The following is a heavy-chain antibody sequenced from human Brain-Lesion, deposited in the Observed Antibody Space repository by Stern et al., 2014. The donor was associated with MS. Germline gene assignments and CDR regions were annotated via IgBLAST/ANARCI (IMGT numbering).Heavy chain of an antibody. J-gene: IGHJ6*02. V-gene: IGHV1-2*02. CDR1: GYTFTGYY. Sequence: QVQLVQSGAEVKKPGAPVKVSCKTSGYTFTGYYIHWVRQAPGQWLEWMAWIKPNTGGTKYAQKFQGRVPMSRDTSISTAYVELSSLTSDDTAVYYCARDQRGITIFGVVTDYYYLGMDVWGQGTTVTVSS. CDR3: ARDQRGITIFGVVTDYYYLGMDV. CDR2: IKPNTGGT. D-gene: IGHD3-3*01.